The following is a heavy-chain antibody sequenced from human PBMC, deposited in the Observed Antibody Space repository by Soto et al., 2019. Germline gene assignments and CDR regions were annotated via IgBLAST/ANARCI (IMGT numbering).Heavy chain of an antibody. Sequence: SETLSLTCAVYGGSFSGYYWSWIRQPPGKGLEWIGEINHSGSTNYNPSLKSRVTISVDTSKNQFSPKLSSVTAADTAVYYCARGPEWELGWFDPWGQGTLVTVSS. V-gene: IGHV4-34*01. CDR3: ARGPEWELGWFDP. CDR2: INHSGST. CDR1: GGSFSGYY. D-gene: IGHD1-26*01. J-gene: IGHJ5*02.